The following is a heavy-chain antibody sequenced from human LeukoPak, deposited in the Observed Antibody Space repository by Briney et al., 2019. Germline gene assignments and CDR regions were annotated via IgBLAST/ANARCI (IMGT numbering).Heavy chain of an antibody. CDR3: ASMVTQYYFDY. J-gene: IGHJ4*02. CDR2: ISGSGGST. Sequence: GGSLRLSCAAPGFTFSSYAMSWVRQAPGKGLEWVSAISGSGGSTYYADSVKGRFTISRDNSKNTLYLQMNSLRAEDTAVYYCASMVTQYYFDYWGQGTLVTVSS. D-gene: IGHD4-23*01. V-gene: IGHV3-23*01. CDR1: GFTFSSYA.